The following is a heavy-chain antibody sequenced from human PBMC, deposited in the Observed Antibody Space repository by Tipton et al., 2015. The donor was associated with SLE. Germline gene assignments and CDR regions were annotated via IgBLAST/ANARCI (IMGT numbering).Heavy chain of an antibody. CDR3: AKDISIVVVPAAHFDY. CDR2: ISWNSGSI. Sequence: SLRLCCAASGFTFDDCAMHWVRQAPGKGLEWVSGISWNSGSIGYADSVKGRFTISRDNAKNSLYLQMNSLRAEDTALYYCAKDISIVVVPAAHFDYWGQGPLVTVSS. CDR1: GFTFDDCA. D-gene: IGHD2-2*01. J-gene: IGHJ4*02. V-gene: IGHV3-9*01.